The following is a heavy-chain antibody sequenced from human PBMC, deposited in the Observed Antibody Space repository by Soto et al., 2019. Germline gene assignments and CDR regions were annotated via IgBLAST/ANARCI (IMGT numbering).Heavy chain of an antibody. D-gene: IGHD3-3*01. CDR3: ARGQRFSDWFDP. CDR2: IYSSGNT. CDR1: GGTISGYY. J-gene: IGHJ5*02. Sequence: TLSLTCSVSGGTISGYYWTWIRQPAGKGLEWIGRIYSSGNTRYNPSLQSRVTMSLDTSNNQFSLRLTSVTAADTAVYYCARGQRFSDWFDPWGQGTLVTV. V-gene: IGHV4-4*07.